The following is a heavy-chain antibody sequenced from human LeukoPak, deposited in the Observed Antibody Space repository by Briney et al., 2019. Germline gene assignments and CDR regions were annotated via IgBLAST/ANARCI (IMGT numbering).Heavy chain of an antibody. CDR3: ARGPTTVTRRHYRYFDL. CDR1: GGSISSSSNY. V-gene: IGHV4-39*07. J-gene: IGHJ2*01. Sequence: SETLSLTCTVSGGSISSSSNYWGWIRQPPGKGLEWIGSIYYSGTTYYNPSLKSRVTISVDTSKNQFSLKLSSVTAADTAVYYCARGPTTVTRRHYRYFDLWGRGTLVTVSS. CDR2: IYYSGTT. D-gene: IGHD4-17*01.